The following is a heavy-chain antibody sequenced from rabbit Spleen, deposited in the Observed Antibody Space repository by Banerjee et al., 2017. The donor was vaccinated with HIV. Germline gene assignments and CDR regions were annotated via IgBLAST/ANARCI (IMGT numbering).Heavy chain of an antibody. V-gene: IGHV1S40*01. CDR2: INYDGTT. D-gene: IGHD1-1*01. J-gene: IGHJ4*01. Sequence: QSLEESGGDLVKPGASLTLTCTASGFSLSSYNMGWVRQAPGKGLEYIGYINYDGTTYYASWVNGRFTISRTSSTTVTLQLNSLTAADTATYFCARQWWTTRGNLWGQGTLVTVS. CDR1: GFSLSSYN. CDR3: ARQWWTTRGNL.